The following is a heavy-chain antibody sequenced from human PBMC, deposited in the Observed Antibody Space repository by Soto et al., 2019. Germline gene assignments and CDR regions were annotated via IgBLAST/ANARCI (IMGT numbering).Heavy chain of an antibody. J-gene: IGHJ6*03. CDR1: GGSISSYY. CDR2: IYYSGST. Sequence: SETLSLTCTVSGGSISSYYWSWIRQPPGKGLEWIGYIYYSGSTNYNPSLKSRVTISVDTSKNQFSLKLSSVTAADTAVYYCARGNPDYDFWSGYSYYYYMDVWGKGTTVTVSS. D-gene: IGHD3-3*01. CDR3: ARGNPDYDFWSGYSYYYYMDV. V-gene: IGHV4-59*01.